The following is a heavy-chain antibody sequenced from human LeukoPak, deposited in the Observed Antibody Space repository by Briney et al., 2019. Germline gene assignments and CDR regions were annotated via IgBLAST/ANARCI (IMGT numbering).Heavy chain of an antibody. J-gene: IGHJ4*02. CDR1: GFTFSSNA. V-gene: IGHV3-30*04. CDR3: ARVGYSYGLAPLDY. Sequence: PGGSLRLSCAASGFTFSSNAMHWVRQAPGKGLEWVAVISYDGSNKYYADSVKGRFTISRDNSKNTLYLQMNSLRAEVTAVYYCARVGYSYGLAPLDYWGQGTLVTVSS. D-gene: IGHD5-18*01. CDR2: ISYDGSNK.